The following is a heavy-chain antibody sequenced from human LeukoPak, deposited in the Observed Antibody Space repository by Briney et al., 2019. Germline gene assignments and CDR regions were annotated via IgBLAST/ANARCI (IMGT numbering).Heavy chain of an antibody. CDR2: INPNSGGT. D-gene: IGHD6-19*01. Sequence: ASVKVSCKASGYTFTGYYMHWVRQAPGQGLEWMGWINPNSGGTNYAQKFQGRVTMTRDTSISTAYMELSRLRSDDTAVYYCARSIAVAGTAGHNWGQGTLVTVSS. CDR1: GYTFTGYY. CDR3: ARSIAVAGTAGHN. J-gene: IGHJ4*02. V-gene: IGHV1-2*02.